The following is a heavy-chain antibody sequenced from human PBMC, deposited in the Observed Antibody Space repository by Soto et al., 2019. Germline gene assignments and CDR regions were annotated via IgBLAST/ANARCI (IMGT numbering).Heavy chain of an antibody. V-gene: IGHV4-4*07. CDR2: VYTGGNT. CDR3: AREGDDRHFFFDS. J-gene: IGHJ4*02. CDR1: GRSMISYY. Sequence: QLQESGPGLVKPSETLSLICNVSGRSMISYYWSWLRQPAGKGLEWIGRVYTGGNTNYNPSLKSRVTMSVETSKRQFYLKMTSVTAADTAVYYCAREGDDRHFFFDSWGQGTLVTVSS. D-gene: IGHD3-3*02.